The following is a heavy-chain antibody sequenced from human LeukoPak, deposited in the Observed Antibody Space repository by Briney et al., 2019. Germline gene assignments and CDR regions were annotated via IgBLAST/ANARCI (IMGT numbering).Heavy chain of an antibody. Sequence: SETLSLTCTVSGGSTSSYYWSWIRQPPGKGLEWIGYIYYSGSTNYNPSLKSRVTISVDTSKNQFSLKLSSVTAADTAVYYCARVTASPFGVVMNDAFDIWGQGTMVTVSS. V-gene: IGHV4-59*01. CDR1: GGSTSSYY. CDR2: IYYSGST. CDR3: ARVTASPFGVVMNDAFDI. D-gene: IGHD3-3*01. J-gene: IGHJ3*02.